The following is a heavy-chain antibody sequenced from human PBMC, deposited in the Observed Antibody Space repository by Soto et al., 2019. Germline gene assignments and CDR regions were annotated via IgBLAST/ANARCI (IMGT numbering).Heavy chain of an antibody. CDR3: ARDPKRRDGYNCDS. CDR1: GFIFTDYS. V-gene: IGHV3-11*01. D-gene: IGHD5-12*01. CDR2: ISNGDETT. J-gene: IGHJ4*02. Sequence: PGGTLRLSCSASGFIFTDYSMTWIRQAPGQGLEWVSYISNGDETTQYADSVNGRFSVSRDNHKKVLFLQMNSLRVDDTVVYYGARDPKRRDGYNCDSWGQGARVTVSS.